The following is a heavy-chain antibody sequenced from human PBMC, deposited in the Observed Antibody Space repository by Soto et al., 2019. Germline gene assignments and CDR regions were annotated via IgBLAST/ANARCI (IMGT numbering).Heavy chain of an antibody. CDR1: GFTFSSYG. CDR3: AKDKGGVRANYYYYGMDV. D-gene: IGHD3-10*01. V-gene: IGHV3-30*18. Sequence: GGSLRLSCAASGFTFSSYGMHWVRQAPGKGLEWVAVISYDGSNKYYTDSVKGRFTISRDNSKNTLYLQMNSLRAEDTAVYYCAKDKGGVRANYYYYGMDVWGQGTTVTVSS. J-gene: IGHJ6*02. CDR2: ISYDGSNK.